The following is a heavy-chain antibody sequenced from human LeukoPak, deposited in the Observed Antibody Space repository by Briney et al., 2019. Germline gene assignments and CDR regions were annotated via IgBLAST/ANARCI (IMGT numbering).Heavy chain of an antibody. D-gene: IGHD3-22*01. CDR2: INPSGGST. V-gene: IGHV1-46*01. CDR3: ARDGTLSYYYDSSGYLPGLGVGYYYYYGMDV. Sequence: ASVKVSCKASGYTFTSYYMHWVRQAPGQGLEWMGIINPSGGSTSYAQKFQGRVTMTRDTSTSTVYMELSSLRSEDTAVYYCARDGTLSYYYDSSGYLPGLGVGYYYYYGMDVWGQGTTVTVSS. J-gene: IGHJ6*02. CDR1: GYTFTSYY.